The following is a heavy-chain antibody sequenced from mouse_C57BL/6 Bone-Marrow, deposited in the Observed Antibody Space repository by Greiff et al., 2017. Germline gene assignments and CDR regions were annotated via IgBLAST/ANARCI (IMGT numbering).Heavy chain of an antibody. V-gene: IGHV1-76*01. CDR1: GYTFTDYY. D-gene: IGHD1-1*01. CDR3: ARWGYGSSSAWFAY. Sequence: QAQLQQSGAELVRPGASVKLSCKASGYTFTDYYINWVKQRPGQGLEWIARIYPGSGNTYYNEKFKGKATLTAEKSSSTAYMQLSSLTSEDSAVYFCARWGYGSSSAWFAYWGQGTLVTVSA. J-gene: IGHJ3*01. CDR2: IYPGSGNT.